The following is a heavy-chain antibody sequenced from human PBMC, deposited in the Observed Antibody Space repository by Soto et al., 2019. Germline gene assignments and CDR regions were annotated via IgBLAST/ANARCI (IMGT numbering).Heavy chain of an antibody. CDR2: IIPIFGTA. CDR3: ASTSPRNYDLLTGPIDY. V-gene: IGHV1-69*12. D-gene: IGHD3-9*01. J-gene: IGHJ4*02. CDR1: GGTFSSYA. Sequence: QVQLVQSGAEVKKPGSSVKVSCKASGGTFSSYAISWVRQAPGQGLEWMGGIIPIFGTANYAQKFQGRVTITADESPSPAYMQPSSLRSEDTAVYYCASTSPRNYDLLTGPIDYWGQGTLVTVSS.